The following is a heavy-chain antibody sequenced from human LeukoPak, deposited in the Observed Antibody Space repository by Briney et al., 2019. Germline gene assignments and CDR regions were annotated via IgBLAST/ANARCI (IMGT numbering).Heavy chain of an antibody. Sequence: GASVKVSCKASGYTFTGYYMHWVRQAPGQGLEWMGWINPNSGGTNYAQKLQGRVTMTTDTSTSTAYMELRSLRSDDTAVYYCARAPTDQGSGSYYGYYYYYYMDVWGKGTTVTVSS. J-gene: IGHJ6*03. V-gene: IGHV1-2*02. CDR3: ARAPTDQGSGSYYGYYYYYYMDV. CDR1: GYTFTGYY. CDR2: INPNSGGT. D-gene: IGHD1-26*01.